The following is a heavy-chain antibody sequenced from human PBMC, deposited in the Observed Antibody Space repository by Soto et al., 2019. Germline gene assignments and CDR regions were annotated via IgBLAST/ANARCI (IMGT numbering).Heavy chain of an antibody. J-gene: IGHJ4*02. CDR3: GGSGEVEVTGFVY. D-gene: IGHD3-22*01. V-gene: IGHV3-23*01. CDR2: ISGSGGSS. CDR1: GFTFINYG. Sequence: GGSLRLSCAASGFTFINYGMGWIRQAPGKGLEWVSSISGSGGSSYHADSVRGRTTISRDNSKNALFLKMNKLRAEDTAIYYCGGSGEVEVTGFVYWGQGTMVTVSS.